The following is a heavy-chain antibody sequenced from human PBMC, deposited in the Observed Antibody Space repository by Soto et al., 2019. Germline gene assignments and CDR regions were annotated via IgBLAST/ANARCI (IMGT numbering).Heavy chain of an antibody. Sequence: GSLRLSCAASGFTFTSYWMSWVRQAPGKGLEWVANINQDGGEIHYVDSVKGRFTISRDNAENSLHLQMNSLRAEDTAVYYCARDRIAVGDAFDIWGRGTMVTVSS. V-gene: IGHV3-7*01. D-gene: IGHD6-19*01. CDR3: ARDRIAVGDAFDI. CDR1: GFTFTSYW. CDR2: INQDGGEI. J-gene: IGHJ3*02.